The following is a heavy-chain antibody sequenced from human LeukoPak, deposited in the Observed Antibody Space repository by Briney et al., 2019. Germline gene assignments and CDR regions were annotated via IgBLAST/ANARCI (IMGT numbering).Heavy chain of an antibody. J-gene: IGHJ6*02. V-gene: IGHV1-69*04. CDR1: GYTFTSYG. CDR3: ARDHEMGGMDV. D-gene: IGHD5-24*01. CDR2: IIPILGIA. Sequence: GASVKVSCKASGYTFTSYGISWVRQAPGQGLEWMGRIIPILGIANYAQKFQGRVTITADKSTSTAYMELSSLRSEDTAVYYCARDHEMGGMDVWGQGTTVTVSS.